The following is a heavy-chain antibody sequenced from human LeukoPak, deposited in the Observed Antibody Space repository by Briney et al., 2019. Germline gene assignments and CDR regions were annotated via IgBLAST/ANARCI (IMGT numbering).Heavy chain of an antibody. CDR3: ANWVGSSSRDY. CDR2: INSNGDEI. CDR1: GFTFSTYA. Sequence: GGSLRLSCAASGFTFSTYAMTWVRQAPGKGLEWVSGINSNGDEIYYADSVRGRFTISRDNSNNALYLQMDSLRAEDTAVYYCANWVGSSSRDYWGQGTLVTVSS. J-gene: IGHJ4*02. V-gene: IGHV3-23*01. D-gene: IGHD6-6*01.